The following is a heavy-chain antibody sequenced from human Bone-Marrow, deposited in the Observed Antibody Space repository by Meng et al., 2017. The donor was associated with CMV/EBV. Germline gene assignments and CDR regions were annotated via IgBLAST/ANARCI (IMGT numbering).Heavy chain of an antibody. V-gene: IGHV3-11*01. CDR1: GLNFRDYY. Sequence: GESLKISCAASGLNFRDYYLTWIRQAPGKGLEWISYISGSGSTIYYADSMKGRFTVSRDNAKNSLYLQMNSLRAEDTAVYYCTTRPEGPTIFGVVDYWGQGTLVTVSS. D-gene: IGHD3-3*01. CDR2: ISGSGSTI. J-gene: IGHJ4*02. CDR3: TTRPEGPTIFGVVDY.